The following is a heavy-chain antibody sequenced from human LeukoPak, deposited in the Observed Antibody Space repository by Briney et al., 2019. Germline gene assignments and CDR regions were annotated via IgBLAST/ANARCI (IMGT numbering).Heavy chain of an antibody. CDR3: ARAPWSSSSGSDY. J-gene: IGHJ4*02. V-gene: IGHV3-21*01. D-gene: IGHD6-6*01. CDR2: ISSSSSYI. CDR1: GFTFSSYS. Sequence: GGSLRLSCAASGFTFSSYSMNWVRQAPGKGLEWVSSISSSSSYIYYADSVKGRFTISRDNAKNSLYLQMKSLRAEDTAVYYCARAPWSSSSGSDYWGQGTLVTVSS.